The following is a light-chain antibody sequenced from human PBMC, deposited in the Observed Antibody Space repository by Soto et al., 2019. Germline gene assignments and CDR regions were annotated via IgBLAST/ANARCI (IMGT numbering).Light chain of an antibody. CDR2: AAS. CDR3: LQDYNYPGT. Sequence: AIQMTQSPSSLSASVGDRVTITCRASQGIRNDLGWYQQKPGKAPKLLIYAASSLLSGVPSRFSGSGSGTDFTLTISSLLPEDFATYYCLQDYNYPGTFGQGTKVEIK. V-gene: IGKV1-6*01. J-gene: IGKJ1*01. CDR1: QGIRND.